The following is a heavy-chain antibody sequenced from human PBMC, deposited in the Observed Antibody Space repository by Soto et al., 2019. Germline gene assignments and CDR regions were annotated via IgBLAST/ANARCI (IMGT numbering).Heavy chain of an antibody. J-gene: IGHJ4*02. D-gene: IGHD5-12*01. V-gene: IGHV1-18*04. CDR1: GYTFTRYR. Sequence: APVNVSCQASGYTFTRYRLRSVRQAPGQGLEWMGWIRAYNGNKNYAHKLQGRVTMTTDTSTSTAYMEQSRLRSVDTAVYYWGVVATISGFDYWGQGTLHTVSS. CDR3: GVVATISGFDY. CDR2: IRAYNGNK.